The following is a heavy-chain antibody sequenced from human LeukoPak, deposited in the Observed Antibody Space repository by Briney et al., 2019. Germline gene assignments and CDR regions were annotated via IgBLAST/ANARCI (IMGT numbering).Heavy chain of an antibody. Sequence: GGSLRLSCAASGFTFSSYGMHWVRQAPGKGLEWVAFIRYDGSNKYYADSVKGRFTISRDNSKNTLYLQMNSLRAEGTAVYYCAKDYGDYQHPWGQGTLVTVSS. V-gene: IGHV3-30*02. D-gene: IGHD4-17*01. J-gene: IGHJ5*02. CDR3: AKDYGDYQHP. CDR1: GFTFSSYG. CDR2: IRYDGSNK.